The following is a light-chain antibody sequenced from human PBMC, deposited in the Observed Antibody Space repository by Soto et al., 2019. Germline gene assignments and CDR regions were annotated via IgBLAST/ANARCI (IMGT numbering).Light chain of an antibody. CDR3: QQRGNWAT. V-gene: IGKV3-11*01. CDR1: QSVGSY. J-gene: IGKJ3*01. Sequence: EIVLTQSTATLSLSPGERATLSCRASQSVGSYLAWSQQKPGQAPRLLIYGASDSATGIPARFSVSGSGTAVALTISSIEPEDIAVYYCQQRGNWATFGPRTKVDI. CDR2: GAS.